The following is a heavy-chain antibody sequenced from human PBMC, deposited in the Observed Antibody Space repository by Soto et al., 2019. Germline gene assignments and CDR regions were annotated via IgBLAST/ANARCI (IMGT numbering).Heavy chain of an antibody. J-gene: IGHJ1*01. Sequence: QMQRQESGPSLVKPSETLSLTCTVSGASITDSYWSWIRQPPEKGLEWIGYIYFSGVATYNPSLKSRATMSRDTSKNEFSLKLTSVTAADTAIYYCARGDSDLAVSEAAYWGQGTLVTVSS. V-gene: IGHV4-59*01. D-gene: IGHD2-15*01. CDR3: ARGDSDLAVSEAAY. CDR1: GASITDSY. CDR2: IYFSGVA.